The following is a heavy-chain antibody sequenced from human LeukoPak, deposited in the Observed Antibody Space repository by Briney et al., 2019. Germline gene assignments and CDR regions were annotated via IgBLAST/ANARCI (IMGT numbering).Heavy chain of an antibody. D-gene: IGHD5-24*01. J-gene: IGHJ4*02. Sequence: GGSLRLSCAASGFTFSSYWMSWVRQAPGKGLEWVSVIYSGGSTYYADSVKGRFTISRDNSKNTLYLQMNSLRAEDTAVYYCARTNEMAALDYWGQGTLVTVST. CDR1: GFTFSSYW. CDR3: ARTNEMAALDY. V-gene: IGHV3-53*01. CDR2: IYSGGST.